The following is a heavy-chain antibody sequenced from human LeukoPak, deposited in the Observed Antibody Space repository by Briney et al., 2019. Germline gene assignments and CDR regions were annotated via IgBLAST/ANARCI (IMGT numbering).Heavy chain of an antibody. V-gene: IGHV5-51*01. Sequence: GEALKISCKGSGYSFTSYWIGWVRQMPGKGLEWMGIIYPGDSHTRYSPSFQGQVTMSADKSISTAYLQWSSLQASDTAMYYCARPLRGAPAGNFVYWGQGTLVTVSS. D-gene: IGHD6-13*01. CDR2: IYPGDSHT. CDR1: GYSFTSYW. J-gene: IGHJ4*02. CDR3: ARPLRGAPAGNFVY.